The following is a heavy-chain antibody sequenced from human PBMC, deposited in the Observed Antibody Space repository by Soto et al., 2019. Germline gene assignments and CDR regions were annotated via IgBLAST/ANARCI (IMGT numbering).Heavy chain of an antibody. V-gene: IGHV3-30*18. J-gene: IGHJ6*02. Sequence: GGSLRLSCAASGFTFSSYGMHWVRQAPGKGLEWVAVISYDGSNKYYADSVKGRFTISRDNSKNTLYLQMNSLRAEDTAVYYCAKEIADTMVRGYYYGMDVWGQGTTVTVSS. CDR1: GFTFSSYG. D-gene: IGHD3-10*01. CDR3: AKEIADTMVRGYYYGMDV. CDR2: ISYDGSNK.